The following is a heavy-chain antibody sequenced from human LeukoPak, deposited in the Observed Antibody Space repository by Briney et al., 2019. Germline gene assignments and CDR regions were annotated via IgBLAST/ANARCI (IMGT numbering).Heavy chain of an antibody. J-gene: IGHJ4*02. CDR1: GFTFSSYA. V-gene: IGHV3-23*01. D-gene: IGHD2-21*02. Sequence: GGSLRLSCAASGFTFSSYAMSWVRQAPGKGLEWVSAISGSGGGTYYADSVKGRFTISRDNSKNTLYLQMNSLRTEDTAVYYCAKLLGGGDCYYCEAYWGQGTLVTVSS. CDR2: ISGSGGGT. CDR3: AKLLGGGDCYYCEAY.